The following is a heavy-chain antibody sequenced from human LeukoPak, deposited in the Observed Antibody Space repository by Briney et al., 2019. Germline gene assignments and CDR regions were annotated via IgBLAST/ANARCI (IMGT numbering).Heavy chain of an antibody. Sequence: PGRSLRLSCAASGFTFSSYGMHWVRQAPGKGLDWVAVIWYDGSNKYYADSVKGRFTISRDNSKNTLYLQMSSLRAEDTAVYYCAGDRGSSGSGVSWGQGTLVTVSS. J-gene: IGHJ4*02. D-gene: IGHD3-10*01. V-gene: IGHV3-33*01. CDR1: GFTFSSYG. CDR2: IWYDGSNK. CDR3: AGDRGSSGSGVS.